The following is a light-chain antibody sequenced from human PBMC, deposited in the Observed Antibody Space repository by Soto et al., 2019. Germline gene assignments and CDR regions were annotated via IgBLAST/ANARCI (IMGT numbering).Light chain of an antibody. CDR1: QSISSW. J-gene: IGKJ1*01. Sequence: DIQMTQSPSTLSASVGDRVTITCRASQSISSWLAWYQQKPGKAPKLLIYDASSLESGVPSRFSGNRSGTEFTLTISSLQPDDFAKYDCQQYNSYSWTFGQGTKVEIK. CDR2: DAS. CDR3: QQYNSYSWT. V-gene: IGKV1-5*01.